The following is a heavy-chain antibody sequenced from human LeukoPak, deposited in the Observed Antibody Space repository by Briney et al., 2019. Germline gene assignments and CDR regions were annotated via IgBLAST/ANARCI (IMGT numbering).Heavy chain of an antibody. CDR3: VCGPLRKGAVAGSYFQH. CDR1: GGPFSSYA. CDR2: IIPIFGTT. Sequence: SVKVSCKASGGPFSSYAITWVRQAPGQGLECMGEIIPIFGTTNYAQKFQGRVTITADKSTSTAYMELSSLRAEDTAIYYCVCGPLRKGAVAGSYFQHWGQGTPVTVSS. J-gene: IGHJ1*01. D-gene: IGHD6-19*01. V-gene: IGHV1-69*06.